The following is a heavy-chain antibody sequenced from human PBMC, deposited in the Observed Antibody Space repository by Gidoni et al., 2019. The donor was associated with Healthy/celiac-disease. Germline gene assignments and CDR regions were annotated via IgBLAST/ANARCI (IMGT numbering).Heavy chain of an antibody. CDR1: GYTFTSYG. J-gene: IGHJ6*02. CDR3: ARDGIVVVVAAMLRETSYYYGMDV. D-gene: IGHD2-15*01. Sequence: QVQLVQSGAEVKKPGASVKVSCKASGYTFTSYGISWVRQAPGQGLEWMGWISAYNGNTNYAQKLQGRVTMTTDTSTSTAYMELRSLRSDDTAVYYCARDGIVVVVAAMLRETSYYYGMDVWGQGTTVTVSS. V-gene: IGHV1-18*04. CDR2: ISAYNGNT.